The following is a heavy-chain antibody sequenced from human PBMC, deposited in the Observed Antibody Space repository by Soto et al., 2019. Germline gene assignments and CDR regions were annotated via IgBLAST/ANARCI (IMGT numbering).Heavy chain of an antibody. CDR2: ISTYNGNT. CDR1: GYTFTSNG. J-gene: IGHJ4*02. D-gene: IGHD4-17*01. CDR3: ARDGYGDYGY. V-gene: IGHV1-18*01. Sequence: QVPLVQSGAEVKKPGTSVRVSCKASGYTFTSNGISWVRQAPGQGLEWMGWISTYNGNTTYAQKLQGRVTMTRDTSTSTAYMELRSLRSDDTAVYCCARDGYGDYGYSGQGTLVTVAS.